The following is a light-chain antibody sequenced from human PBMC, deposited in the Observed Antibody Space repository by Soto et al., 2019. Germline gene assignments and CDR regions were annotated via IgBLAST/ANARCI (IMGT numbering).Light chain of an antibody. CDR3: QQYGRP. CDR1: QSVSKY. J-gene: IGKJ1*01. Sequence: EMVMTQSPATLSVSPGERATLSCRASQSVSKYLAWFKQKPGQAPSLLIYGAYNRATGIPARFSGSGSGTDITLTISRLEPEDFAVYYCQQYGRPFGQGTQVDIK. CDR2: GAY. V-gene: IGKV3-20*01.